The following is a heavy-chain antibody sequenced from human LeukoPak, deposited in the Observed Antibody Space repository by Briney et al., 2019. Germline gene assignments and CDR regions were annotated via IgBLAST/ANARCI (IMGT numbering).Heavy chain of an antibody. V-gene: IGHV3-21*01. D-gene: IGHD2-15*01. Sequence: GGSLRLSRAASGFTFSSYSMNWVRQAPGKGLEWVSSISSSSSYIYYADSVKGRFTISRDNAKNSLYLQMNSLRAEDTAVYYCVTLGYCSGGSCSAGYWGQGTLVTVSS. CDR2: ISSSSSYI. J-gene: IGHJ4*02. CDR3: VTLGYCSGGSCSAGY. CDR1: GFTFSSYS.